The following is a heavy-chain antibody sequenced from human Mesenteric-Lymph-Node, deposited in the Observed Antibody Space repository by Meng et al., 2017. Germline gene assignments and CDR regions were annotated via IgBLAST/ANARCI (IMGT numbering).Heavy chain of an antibody. Sequence: GGSLRLSCAASGFTFSSYGMHWVRQAPGKGLEWVAVIWYDGSNKYYADSVKGRFTISRDNSKNTLYLQMNSLRAEDSAVYYCATRPPDSTRATPLDYWGQGTLVTVSS. V-gene: IGHV3-33*01. D-gene: IGHD1-14*01. CDR1: GFTFSSYG. CDR2: IWYDGSNK. J-gene: IGHJ4*02. CDR3: ATRPPDSTRATPLDY.